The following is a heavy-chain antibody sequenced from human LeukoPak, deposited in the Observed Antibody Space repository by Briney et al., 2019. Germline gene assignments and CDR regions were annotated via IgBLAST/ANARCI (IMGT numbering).Heavy chain of an antibody. CDR1: GYLISTGYY. D-gene: IGHD6-6*01. V-gene: IGHV4-38-2*01. CDR3: ARGASRSSPFDY. Sequence: PSETLSLTCAVSGYLISTGYYWGWVRQPPGRGLEWIASVYHTESTFYNPSHESRVTISVDTSKNHFSLKVFAVTAADTAVYYCARGASRSSPFDYWGQGTLVTVSS. CDR2: VYHTEST. J-gene: IGHJ4*02.